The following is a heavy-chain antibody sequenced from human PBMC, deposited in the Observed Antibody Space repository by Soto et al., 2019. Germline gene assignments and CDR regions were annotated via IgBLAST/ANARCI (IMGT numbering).Heavy chain of an antibody. CDR2: RYYSEST. D-gene: IGHD2-15*01. Sequence: SETLSLTCTASGGSITSGGYYWSWIRQLPGKDLEWIGHRYYSESTYYNPSIKSRVSISLDTSKTQFSLKLSFVTAADTAMYYCERTKCSGGSCYSWSLDYWGQGTPVTVLL. CDR3: ERTKCSGGSCYSWSLDY. CDR1: GGSITSGGYY. V-gene: IGHV4-31*03. J-gene: IGHJ4*02.